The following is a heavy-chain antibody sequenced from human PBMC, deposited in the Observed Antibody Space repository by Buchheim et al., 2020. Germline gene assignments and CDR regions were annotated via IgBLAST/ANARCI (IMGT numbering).Heavy chain of an antibody. CDR1: GYTFTGYY. J-gene: IGHJ3*02. D-gene: IGHD2-2*01. V-gene: IGHV1-2*04. CDR3: ANGDQIVVLPAAIWWIDAFDI. Sequence: QVQLVQSGAEVKKPGASVKVSCKASGYTFTGYYMHWVRQAPGQGLEWMGWINPNSGGTNYAQKFQGWVTMTRDTSISTAYMELCMLRSDDTAVYYCANGDQIVVLPAAIWWIDAFDIWGQGT. CDR2: INPNSGGT.